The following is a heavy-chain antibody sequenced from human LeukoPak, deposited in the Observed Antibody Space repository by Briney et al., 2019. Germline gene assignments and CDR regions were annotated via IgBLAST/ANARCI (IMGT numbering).Heavy chain of an antibody. V-gene: IGHV4-59*01. J-gene: IGHJ6*02. CDR2: IYYSGST. CDR1: GGSISSYY. Sequence: PSETLSLTCTVSGGSISSYYWSWIRQPPGKGLEWIGYIYYSGSTNYNPSLKSRVTISVDTSKTQFSLKLSSVTAADTAVYYCARAVGHCSSTSCQGYYYYGMDVWGQGTTVTVSS. D-gene: IGHD2-2*03. CDR3: ARAVGHCSSTSCQGYYYYGMDV.